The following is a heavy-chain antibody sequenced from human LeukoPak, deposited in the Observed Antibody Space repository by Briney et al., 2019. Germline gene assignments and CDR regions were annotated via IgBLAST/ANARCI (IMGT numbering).Heavy chain of an antibody. J-gene: IGHJ6*03. V-gene: IGHV3-23*01. CDR1: GFTFSTYG. D-gene: IGHD3-22*01. Sequence: GGSLRLSCEVSGFTFSTYGMTWVRQAPGKGLEWVSGISASGGSTFYADSVKGRFTISRDKSKNTLYLQMNSLRVEDTAVYYCAKVITTILVAQYYMDVWGKGTTVTVPS. CDR2: ISASGGST. CDR3: AKVITTILVAQYYMDV.